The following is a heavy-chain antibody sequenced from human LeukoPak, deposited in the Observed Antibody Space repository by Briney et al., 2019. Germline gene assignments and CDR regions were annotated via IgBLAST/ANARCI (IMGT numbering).Heavy chain of an antibody. CDR2: IIPILGIA. D-gene: IGHD6-6*01. CDR1: GGTFSSYA. J-gene: IGHJ4*02. CDR3: ARGGTISIAARLRGDPRFDY. Sequence: SEKVSCKASGGTFSSYAISWVRQAPGQGLEWMGRIIPILGIANYAQKFQGRVTITADKSTSTAYMELSSLRSEDTAVYYCARGGTISIAARLRGDPRFDYWGQGTLVTVSS. V-gene: IGHV1-69*04.